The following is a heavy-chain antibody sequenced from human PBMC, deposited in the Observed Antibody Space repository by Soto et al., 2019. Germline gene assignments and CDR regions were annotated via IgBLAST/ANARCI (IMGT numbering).Heavy chain of an antibody. J-gene: IGHJ4*02. CDR3: ARRVGGSYCLDY. CDR1: GGTFSSYA. V-gene: IGHV1-69*10. D-gene: IGHD1-26*01. Sequence: ASVKVSCKASGGTFSSYAISWVRQAPGQGLEWMGGIIPIFGIANYAQKFQGRVTITADKSTSTAYMELSSLRSEDTAVYYCARRVGGSYCLDYWGQGTLVTVSS. CDR2: IIPIFGIA.